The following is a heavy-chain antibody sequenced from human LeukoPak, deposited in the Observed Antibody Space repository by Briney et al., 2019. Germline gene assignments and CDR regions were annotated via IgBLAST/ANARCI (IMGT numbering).Heavy chain of an antibody. CDR3: ARTLTTATWDY. D-gene: IGHD4-17*01. CDR2: INPNSSGT. V-gene: IGHV1-2*02. Sequence: ASVKVSCKASGYTFTDFYFNWVRQAPGQGLEWMGWINPNSSGTHYAQNFQDRVTMTRDTSINTAYMEVSRLRSDDTAVYYCARTLTTATWDYWGQGTLVTVSS. J-gene: IGHJ4*02. CDR1: GYTFTDFY.